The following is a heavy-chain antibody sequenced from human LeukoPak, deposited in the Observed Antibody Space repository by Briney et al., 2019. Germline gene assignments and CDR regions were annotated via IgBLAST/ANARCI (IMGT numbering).Heavy chain of an antibody. V-gene: IGHV3-21*01. CDR2: ISSSSSYI. CDR3: ARALGRGQPPRDPDDFDY. CDR1: GFTFSSYS. Sequence: GGSLRLSCAASGFTFSSYSMNWVRQAPGKGLEWVSSISSSSSYIYYADSVKGRFTISRDNAKNSLYLQMNSLRAEDTAVYYCARALGRGQPPRDPDDFDYWGQGTLVTVSS. J-gene: IGHJ4*02. D-gene: IGHD1-14*01.